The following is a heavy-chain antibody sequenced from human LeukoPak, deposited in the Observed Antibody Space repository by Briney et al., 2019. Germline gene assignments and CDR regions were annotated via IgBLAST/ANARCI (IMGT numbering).Heavy chain of an antibody. D-gene: IGHD3-10*01. J-gene: IGHJ4*02. CDR2: IYLDSSVK. Sequence: PGGSLRLSCVASGFNFDEYAMNWVRQAPGKGLEWISCIYLDSSVKHYADSVRGRFTVSRDNAKNSVYLQMNSLRAEDTAVYFCARYGSGSNYRDPFDSWGQGTLVTVSS. V-gene: IGHV3-48*01. CDR3: ARYGSGSNYRDPFDS. CDR1: GFNFDEYA.